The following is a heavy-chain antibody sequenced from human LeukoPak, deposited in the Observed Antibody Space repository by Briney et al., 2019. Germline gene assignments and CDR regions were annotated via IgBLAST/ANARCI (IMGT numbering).Heavy chain of an antibody. V-gene: IGHV4-39*07. CDR2: IYYSGST. J-gene: IGHJ5*02. CDR1: GGSISSSSYY. Sequence: PSETLSLTCTVSGGSISSSSYYWGWIRQPPGKGLEWIGSIYYSGSTYYNPSLKSRVTISVDTSKNQFSLKLSSVTAADTAVYYCARDRAYGSGRYHPSGWFDPWGQGTLVTVSS. D-gene: IGHD3-10*01. CDR3: ARDRAYGSGRYHPSGWFDP.